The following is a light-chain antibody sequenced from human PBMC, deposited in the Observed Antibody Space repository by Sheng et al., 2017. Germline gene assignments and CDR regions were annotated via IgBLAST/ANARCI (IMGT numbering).Light chain of an antibody. Sequence: EIVMTKSPATLSVSPGERATLSCRASQTIKNNYLAWYHQKPGQAPRLLIYSASTRATGIPARFSGSGSGTDFTLTISSLQPEDFATYYCQQSYSTQKTFGQGTKVEIK. CDR2: SAS. J-gene: IGKJ1*01. V-gene: IGKV3-15*01. CDR3: QQSYSTQKT. CDR1: QTIKNN.